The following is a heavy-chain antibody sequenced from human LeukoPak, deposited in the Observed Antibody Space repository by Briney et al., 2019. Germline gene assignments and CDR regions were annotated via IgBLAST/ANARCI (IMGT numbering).Heavy chain of an antibody. CDR1: GYTFTSYG. J-gene: IGHJ4*02. CDR2: ISAYNGNT. Sequence: GASVQVPCKASGYTFTSYGISWVRPAPGQGLEWMGWISAYNGNTNYAQKLQGRVTITTDTSTSTAYMELRSLRSDDTAVYYCARDLGDIVVVPAAMGGNFDYWGQGTLVTGSS. CDR3: ARDLGDIVVVPAAMGGNFDY. V-gene: IGHV1-18*01. D-gene: IGHD2-2*01.